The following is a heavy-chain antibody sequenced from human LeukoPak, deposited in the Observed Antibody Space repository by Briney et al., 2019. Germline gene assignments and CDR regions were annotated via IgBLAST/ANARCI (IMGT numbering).Heavy chain of an antibody. CDR3: AREGVAAAGTPNFDY. D-gene: IGHD6-13*01. V-gene: IGHV4-34*01. CDR1: GGSFSGYY. J-gene: IGHJ4*02. Sequence: SETLSLTCAVSGGSFSGYYWNWIRQPPGKGLEWIGEIDHSGSTNYNPSLKSRVTILVDTSKNQFSLKLSSVTAADTAVYYCAREGVAAAGTPNFDYWGQGTLVTVSS. CDR2: IDHSGST.